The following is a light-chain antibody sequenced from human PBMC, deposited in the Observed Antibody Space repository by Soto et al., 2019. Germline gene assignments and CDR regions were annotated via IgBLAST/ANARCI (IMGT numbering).Light chain of an antibody. CDR3: QQYGSSPPWT. CDR1: QSVSSY. J-gene: IGKJ1*01. V-gene: IGKV3-20*01. CDR2: GAS. Sequence: EIVLTQSPGTLSLSPGERATLSCGASQSVSSYLAWYQQKPGQAPRLLIYGASSRATGTPDRFSGSGSGTDFTLTISRLEPEDFAVYYGQQYGSSPPWTFGQGTKVDIK.